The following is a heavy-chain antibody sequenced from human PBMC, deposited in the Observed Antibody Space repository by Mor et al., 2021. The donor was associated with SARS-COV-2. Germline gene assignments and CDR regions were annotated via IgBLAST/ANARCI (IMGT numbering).Heavy chain of an antibody. J-gene: IGHJ2*01. CDR3: ARDPARAAGTVNWYFDL. D-gene: IGHD6-13*01. V-gene: IGHV7-4-1*02. CDR2: INTNTGNP. Sequence: PGQGLEWMGWINTNTGNPTYAQGFTGRFVFSLDTSVSTAYLQISSLKAEDTAVYYCARDPARAAGTVNWYFDLWGRGT.